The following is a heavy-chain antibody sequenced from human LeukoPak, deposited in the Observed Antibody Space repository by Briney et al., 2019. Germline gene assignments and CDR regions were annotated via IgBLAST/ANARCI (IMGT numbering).Heavy chain of an antibody. CDR1: GYSISSGYY. CDR3: VRWDRGSNLESDY. J-gene: IGHJ4*02. CDR2: ISHSGST. Sequence: NTSETLSLTCTVSGYSISSGYYWSWIRQPPGKGLEWIGYISHSGSTHYNPSLKSRVTISEDRSKNQFPLKLSSVTAADTAVYYCVRWDRGSNLESDYWGQGTLVTVSS. V-gene: IGHV4-38-2*02. D-gene: IGHD3-10*01.